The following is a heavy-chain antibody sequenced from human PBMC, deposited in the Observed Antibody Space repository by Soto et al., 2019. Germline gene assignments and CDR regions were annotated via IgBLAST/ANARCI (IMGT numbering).Heavy chain of an antibody. Sequence: GGSLRLSCAASGFTFSSYAMSWVRQAPGKGLEWVSAISGSGGSTYYADSVKGRFTISRDNSKNTLYLQMNSLRAEDTAVYYCANDPGTYSSSSDRGGYFDYWGQGTLVTVSS. CDR3: ANDPGTYSSSSDRGGYFDY. CDR2: ISGSGGST. CDR1: GFTFSSYA. J-gene: IGHJ4*02. D-gene: IGHD6-6*01. V-gene: IGHV3-23*01.